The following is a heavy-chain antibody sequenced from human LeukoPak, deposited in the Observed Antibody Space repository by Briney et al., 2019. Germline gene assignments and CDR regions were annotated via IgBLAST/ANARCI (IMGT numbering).Heavy chain of an antibody. Sequence: GGSLRLSCAASGFIFSSYSMNWVRQAPGKGLEWVSSISSSSSYIYYADSVKGRFTISRDNAKNSLYLQMNSLRAEDTAVYYCARDRGSGGFDYWGQGTLVTVSS. D-gene: IGHD2-15*01. CDR1: GFIFSSYS. CDR2: ISSSSSYI. J-gene: IGHJ4*02. CDR3: ARDRGSGGFDY. V-gene: IGHV3-21*01.